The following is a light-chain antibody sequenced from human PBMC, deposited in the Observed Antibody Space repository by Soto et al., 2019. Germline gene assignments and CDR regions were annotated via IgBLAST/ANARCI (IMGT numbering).Light chain of an antibody. Sequence: EIVLTQSPGTLTLSPGERATLSCRASQSLSSNNLAWYQQRPGQAPRFLIYAAASRAAGVPDRFSGSGSGTDFTLTITRLGPEDFAVYFCQQYDTSPLTFGGGTKVEI. CDR2: AAA. CDR3: QQYDTSPLT. V-gene: IGKV3-20*01. CDR1: QSLSSNN. J-gene: IGKJ4*01.